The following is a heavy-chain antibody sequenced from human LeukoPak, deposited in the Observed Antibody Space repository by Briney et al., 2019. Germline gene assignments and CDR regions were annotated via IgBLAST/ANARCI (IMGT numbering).Heavy chain of an antibody. D-gene: IGHD3-22*01. V-gene: IGHV4-34*01. Sequence: KPSETLSLTCAVYGGSFSGYHWTWIRQSPGKGLEWIGDINSSGSTYYNPSLKIPLTISVDTSKTQFSLKLRSVTAADTAVYYCARGRHDITLIVVVMTSVSYYLDVWGKGTTVTVS. CDR3: ARGRHDITLIVVVMTSVSYYLDV. CDR2: INSSGST. J-gene: IGHJ6*03. CDR1: GGSFSGYH.